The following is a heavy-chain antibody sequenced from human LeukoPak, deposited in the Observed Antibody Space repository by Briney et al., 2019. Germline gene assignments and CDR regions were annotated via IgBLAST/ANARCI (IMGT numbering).Heavy chain of an antibody. V-gene: IGHV1-2*02. CDR2: INPNSGGT. D-gene: IGHD4-11*01. CDR3: APSDYHYYFDY. Sequence: GASVKVSCKTSGYTFTGYYMHWVRQAPGQGLEWMGWINPNSGGTNYAQKFQGRVTMTRDTSISTAYMELSRLRSDDTAVYFCAPSDYHYYFDYWAREPRSPSPQ. CDR1: GYTFTGYY. J-gene: IGHJ4*02.